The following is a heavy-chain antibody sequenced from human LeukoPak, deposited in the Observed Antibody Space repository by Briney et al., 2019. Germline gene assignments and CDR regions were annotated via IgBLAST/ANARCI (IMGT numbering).Heavy chain of an antibody. D-gene: IGHD3-16*02. CDR2: IYYSGST. V-gene: IGHV4-59*08. CDR3: ARLDLSDESFDY. Sequence: SKTLSLTCTVSGGSISSYYWSWIRQPPGKGLEWIGYIYYSGSTNYNPSLKSRVTISVDTSKNQFSLKLSSVTAADTAVYYCARLDLSDESFDYWGQGTLVTVSS. J-gene: IGHJ4*02. CDR1: GGSISSYY.